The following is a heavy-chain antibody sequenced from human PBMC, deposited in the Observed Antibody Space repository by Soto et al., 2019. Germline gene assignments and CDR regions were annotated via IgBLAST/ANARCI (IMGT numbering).Heavy chain of an antibody. V-gene: IGHV1-69*13. CDR2: LIPAFGTV. D-gene: IGHD6-13*01. CDR1: GGTFTRYG. Sequence: SVKVSCKASGGTFTRYGINWVRQAPGQGLEWMGALIPAFGTVNYAQKFQGRATITADESTSTAYMEMSRLRSGDTAVYYCARVGSSSWYSPFAYWGQGTLVPVSS. CDR3: ARVGSSSWYSPFAY. J-gene: IGHJ4*02.